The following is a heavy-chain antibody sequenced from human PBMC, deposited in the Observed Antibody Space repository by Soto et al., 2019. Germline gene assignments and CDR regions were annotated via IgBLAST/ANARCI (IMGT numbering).Heavy chain of an antibody. D-gene: IGHD5-12*01. CDR3: AVPIVATIIYGMDA. CDR1: GGTFIIYA. V-gene: IGHV1-69*13. Sequence: GASVKVSCKASGGTFIIYAISWVRQAPGQGLEWMGGIIPIFGTANYAQKFQGRVTITADESTSTAYMELSSLRSEDTAVYYCAVPIVATIIYGMDAWGQGTTVTVSS. J-gene: IGHJ6*02. CDR2: IIPIFGTA.